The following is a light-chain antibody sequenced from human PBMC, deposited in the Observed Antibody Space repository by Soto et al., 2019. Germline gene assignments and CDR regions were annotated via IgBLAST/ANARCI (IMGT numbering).Light chain of an antibody. CDR3: QQRSNWPT. CDR2: DAS. J-gene: IGKJ1*01. V-gene: IGKV3-11*01. Sequence: EIVLTQSPATLSLSPGERATLSCRASQSVSSYLAWYQQKPGQAPRLLIYDASNRATGIPARFSGSGSGTDSTLTISSLEPEDFAVYYCQQRSNWPTFGHGTKVEIK. CDR1: QSVSSY.